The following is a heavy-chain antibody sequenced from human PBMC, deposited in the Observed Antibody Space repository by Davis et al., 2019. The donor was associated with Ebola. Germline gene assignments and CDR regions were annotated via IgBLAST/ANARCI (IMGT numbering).Heavy chain of an antibody. CDR2: IYSGGST. J-gene: IGHJ6*04. V-gene: IGHV3-66*01. CDR3: ARDSYGMDV. Sequence: PGGSLRLSCAASGFTVSSHYMSWVRQAPGKGLEWVSVIYSGGSTYYADSVKGRFTTSRDNSKNTLYLQIDSLRADDTAVYYCARDSYGMDVWGKGTTVTVSS. CDR1: GFTVSSHY.